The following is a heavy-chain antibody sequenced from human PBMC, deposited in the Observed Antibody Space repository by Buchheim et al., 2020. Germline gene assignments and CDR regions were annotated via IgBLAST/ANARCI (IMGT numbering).Heavy chain of an antibody. CDR2: ISNDGTNK. J-gene: IGHJ6*02. CDR1: GFTFSSYA. D-gene: IGHD3-9*01. Sequence: QVQLVESGGGVVQPGRSLRLSCEASGFTFSSYAMHWVRQAPGKGLDWVAVISNDGTNKYYGDSVKGRFTISRDNSKNTLYLQMNSLRAEDTAVFYCAKGLRYFDWLLRYYYYGMDVWGQGTT. CDR3: AKGLRYFDWLLRYYYYGMDV. V-gene: IGHV3-30-3*01.